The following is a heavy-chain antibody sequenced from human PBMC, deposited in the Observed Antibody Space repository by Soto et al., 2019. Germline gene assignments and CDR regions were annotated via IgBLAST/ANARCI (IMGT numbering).Heavy chain of an antibody. D-gene: IGHD5-18*01. Sequence: GSLVLPAAASGFTFSSHAMSGVRQAPGKGLEWVSAISGDAINTYYADSVKGRFTISRDNSRNTLYLQLDSLRAEDTALYFCTKDVSVYSYGYFDYWGLGTLVTVSS. J-gene: IGHJ4*02. CDR3: TKDVSVYSYGYFDY. CDR2: ISGDAINT. CDR1: GFTFSSHA. V-gene: IGHV3-23*01.